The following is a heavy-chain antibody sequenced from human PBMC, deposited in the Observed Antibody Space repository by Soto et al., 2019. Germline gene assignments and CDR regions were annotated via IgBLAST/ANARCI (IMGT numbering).Heavy chain of an antibody. V-gene: IGHV4-31*03. J-gene: IGHJ4*02. CDR1: GGSIRSGGYY. Sequence: QVQLQESGPGLVPPSQSLSLTCTVSGGSIRSGGYYWRWIRPHPGRGLEWIGHISSRGNTDYNPSLESRVAISLDTPRNQFSLKLRSVSAADTAVYYCAASPNADFFDYWGQGALVTVSA. CDR3: AASPNADFFDY. CDR2: ISSRGNT.